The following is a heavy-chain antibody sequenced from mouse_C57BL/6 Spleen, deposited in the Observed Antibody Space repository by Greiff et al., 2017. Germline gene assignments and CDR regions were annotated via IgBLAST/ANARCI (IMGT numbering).Heavy chain of an antibody. CDR1: GFTFSDYG. V-gene: IGHV5-17*01. D-gene: IGHD2-10*01. J-gene: IGHJ4*01. CDR3: ARQAYYGAMDY. CDR2: ISSGSSTI. Sequence: EVQLVESGGGLVKPGGSLKLSCAASGFTFSDYGMHWVRQAPGKGLEWVAYISSGSSTIYYADTVKGRFTISRDNAKNTLFLQMTSLRSEDTAMYYCARQAYYGAMDYWGQGTSVTVSS.